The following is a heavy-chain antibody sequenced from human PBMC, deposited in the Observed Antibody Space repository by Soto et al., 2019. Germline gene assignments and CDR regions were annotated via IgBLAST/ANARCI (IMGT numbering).Heavy chain of an antibody. V-gene: IGHV1-3*01. CDR1: GYTFTSYA. Sequence: GASVKVSCKASGYTFTSYAMHWVRQAPGQRLEWMGWINAGNGNTKYSQKFQGRVTITRDTSASTAYMELSSLRSEDTALYYCARANPEPRAARSWYGFDYWGQGTLVTVSS. CDR3: ARANPEPRAARSWYGFDY. D-gene: IGHD6-13*01. J-gene: IGHJ4*02. CDR2: INAGNGNT.